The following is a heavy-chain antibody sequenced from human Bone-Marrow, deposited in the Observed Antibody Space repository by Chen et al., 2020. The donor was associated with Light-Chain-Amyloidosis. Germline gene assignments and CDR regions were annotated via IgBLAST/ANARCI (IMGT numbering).Heavy chain of an antibody. J-gene: IGHJ5*02. Sequence: QVELQQWGAGLLKPSETLSLTCGIHNGAFGDDSWTWIRQPPGKGLQWSAEINHSGSANYNSSLKSRTTISVDKSKKQFSLRMISVTAADTAVYYCARYEPHFSDSIISGYTAWGQGTSVTVSS. CDR2: INHSGSA. D-gene: IGHD5-12*01. CDR1: NGAFGDDS. V-gene: IGHV4-34*01. CDR3: ARYEPHFSDSIISGYTA.